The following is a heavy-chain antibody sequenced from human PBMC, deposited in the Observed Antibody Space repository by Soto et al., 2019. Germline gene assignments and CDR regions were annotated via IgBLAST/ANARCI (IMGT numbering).Heavy chain of an antibody. CDR2: ISSSSSTI. Sequence: EVQLVESGGGLVQPGGSLRLSCAASGFTFSSYSMNWVRQAPGKGLEWVSYISSSSSTIYYADSVKGRFTICRDNAKNSLYLQMNSLRAEETDVYYCARYYGDWCLAYWGQGTLVTVSS. J-gene: IGHJ4*02. CDR1: GFTFSSYS. V-gene: IGHV3-48*01. D-gene: IGHD4-17*01. CDR3: ARYYGDWCLAY.